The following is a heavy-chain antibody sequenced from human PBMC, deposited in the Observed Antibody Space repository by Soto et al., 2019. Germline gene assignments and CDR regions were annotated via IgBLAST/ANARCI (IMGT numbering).Heavy chain of an antibody. V-gene: IGHV3-23*01. CDR2: ISGSGGTT. J-gene: IGHJ4*02. CDR3: VKNRGNYDG. Sequence: EVQLLESGGGLVQPGGSLRLSCAASGFIYSTKDMTWVRQAPGKGLEWVSTISGSGGTTSYADSVKGRFTISRDNSKNTLYLQMNNLRAEDTALYYCVKNRGNYDGWGQGTLVTVSS. CDR1: GFIYSTKD. D-gene: IGHD3-16*01.